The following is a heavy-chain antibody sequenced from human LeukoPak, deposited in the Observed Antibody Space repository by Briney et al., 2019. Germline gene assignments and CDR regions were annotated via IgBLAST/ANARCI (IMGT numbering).Heavy chain of an antibody. V-gene: IGHV3-7*04. D-gene: IGHD4-23*01. CDR2: IKKDGSEK. CDR1: GFTFSSYS. Sequence: GGSLRLSCAASGFTFSSYSMNWVRQAPGKGPEWVANIKKDGSEKYYVDSVKGRLTISRDNAKNSLYLQINSLRAEDTALYYCSRGDYGGNTYYFDSWGQGTLVIVSS. J-gene: IGHJ4*02. CDR3: SRGDYGGNTYYFDS.